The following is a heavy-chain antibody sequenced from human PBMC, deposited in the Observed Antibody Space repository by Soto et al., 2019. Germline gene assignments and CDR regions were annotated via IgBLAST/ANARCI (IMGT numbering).Heavy chain of an antibody. V-gene: IGHV3-23*01. J-gene: IGHJ4*02. CDR2: ISGSGGST. D-gene: IGHD3-9*01. CDR3: AKDRSYYDILTGYDY. Sequence: GGSLRLSCAASGFTFSSYAMSWVRQAPGKGLEWVSAISGSGGSTYYADSVKGRFTISRDNSKNTLYLQMNSLRAEDTAVDYCAKDRSYYDILTGYDYWGQGTLVTVSS. CDR1: GFTFSSYA.